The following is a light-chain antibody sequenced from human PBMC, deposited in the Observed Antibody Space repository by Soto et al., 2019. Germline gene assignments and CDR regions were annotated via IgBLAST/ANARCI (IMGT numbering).Light chain of an antibody. J-gene: IGKJ1*01. CDR3: QQYNGYSRT. CDR2: DSS. Sequence: DIQMTQSPSTLSASVGDRFTITCRASQSISSWLAWYQQKPGKAPKLLIYDSSTLEGGVPSRFSGSGSGTEFTLTISSLQPDDFATYYCQQYNGYSRTFGQGTKVDIK. CDR1: QSISSW. V-gene: IGKV1-5*01.